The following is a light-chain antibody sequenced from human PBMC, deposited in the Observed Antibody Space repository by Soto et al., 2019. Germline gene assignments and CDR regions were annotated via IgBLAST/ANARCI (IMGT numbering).Light chain of an antibody. CDR2: DAS. CDR1: QSISSW. Sequence: DIQMTQSPSTLSASVGDRVTITCRASQSISSWLAWYQQKPGKAPKLLIYDASSLESGVPSRFSGSGSGTEFPLTISRLQPDDFATYYCQQYNSPWTFGQGTKVEIK. V-gene: IGKV1-5*01. CDR3: QQYNSPWT. J-gene: IGKJ1*01.